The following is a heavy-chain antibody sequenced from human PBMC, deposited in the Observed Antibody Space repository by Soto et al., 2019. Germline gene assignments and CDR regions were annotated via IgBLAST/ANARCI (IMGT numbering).Heavy chain of an antibody. V-gene: IGHV3-33*01. J-gene: IGHJ4*02. CDR1: GFTFNTYG. CDR2: IWYDGINK. Sequence: QVQLVESGGGVVQPGRSLRLSCAASGFTFNTYGMHWVRQAPGKGLEWVSVIWYDGINKDYADSVKGRFTISRYNSKNTLYLQMSSLSAEYTAVYYCARDKSQRCEYWGQGTLFTVSS. CDR3: ARDKSQRCEY.